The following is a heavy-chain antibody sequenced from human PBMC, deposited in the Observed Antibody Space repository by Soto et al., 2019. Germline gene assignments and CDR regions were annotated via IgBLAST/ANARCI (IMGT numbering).Heavy chain of an antibody. Sequence: SETLSLTCAVYGGSFSGYYWSWIRQPPGKGLEWIGEINHSGSTNYNPSLKSRVTISVDTSKNQFSLKLSSVTAADTAVYYCARGLYYYDSSGQDDYWGQGTLVTVSS. CDR1: GGSFSGYY. CDR2: INHSGST. J-gene: IGHJ4*02. CDR3: ARGLYYYDSSGQDDY. D-gene: IGHD3-22*01. V-gene: IGHV4-34*01.